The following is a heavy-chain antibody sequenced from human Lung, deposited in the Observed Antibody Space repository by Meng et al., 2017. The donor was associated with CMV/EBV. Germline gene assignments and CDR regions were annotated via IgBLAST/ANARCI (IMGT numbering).Heavy chain of an antibody. CDR1: GFIVSSKY. V-gene: IGHV3-53*01. Sequence: GESXKISCAVSGFIVSSKYMTWVRQTPGKGLEWVSIIYTGGSASYADSVKGRFTISRDNSKNTLYLQMNSLRAEDTAVYYCATQAPPGITDKDYFYYGMDVWGQGTXVNGAS. D-gene: IGHD1-14*01. CDR2: IYTGGSA. CDR3: ATQAPPGITDKDYFYYGMDV. J-gene: IGHJ6*02.